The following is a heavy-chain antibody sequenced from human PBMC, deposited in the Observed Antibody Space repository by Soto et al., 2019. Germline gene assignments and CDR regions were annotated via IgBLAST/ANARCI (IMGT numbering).Heavy chain of an antibody. D-gene: IGHD3-22*01. CDR2: IYTSGST. J-gene: IGHJ4*02. CDR1: GGSISSYY. CDR3: ARLASRNYYDSSGYWPLFDY. V-gene: IGHV4-4*07. Sequence: SETLSLTCTVSGGSISSYYWSWIRQPAGKGLEWSGRIYTSGSTNYNPSLKSRVTMSVDTSKNQFSLKLSSVTAADTAVYYCARLASRNYYDSSGYWPLFDYWGQGTLVTVSS.